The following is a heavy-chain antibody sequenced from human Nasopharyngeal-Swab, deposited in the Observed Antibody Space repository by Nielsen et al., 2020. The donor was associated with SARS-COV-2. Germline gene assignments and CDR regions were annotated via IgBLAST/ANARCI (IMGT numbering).Heavy chain of an antibody. CDR2: ISSSSSYI. J-gene: IGHJ6*03. CDR1: GFTFSSYS. Sequence: GESLKISCAASGFTFSSYSMNWVRPAPGKGLEWVSSISSSSSYIYYADSVKGRFTISRDNAKNSLYLQMNGLRAEDTAVYYCARDRTNDYYYYMDVWGKGTTVTVSS. CDR3: ARDRTNDYYYYMDV. D-gene: IGHD1-1*01. V-gene: IGHV3-21*01.